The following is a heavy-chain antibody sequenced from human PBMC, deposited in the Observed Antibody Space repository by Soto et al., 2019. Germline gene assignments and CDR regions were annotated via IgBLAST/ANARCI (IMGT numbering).Heavy chain of an antibody. V-gene: IGHV1-18*01. CDR1: GDTFTAYG. J-gene: IGHJ4*02. CDR3: AIFWYGEFIANDY. CDR2: ISAYNGNT. Sequence: ASVKVSCKASGDTFTAYGISWVRQAPGQGLEWMGWISAYNGNTNYAQSLQGRVTLTTDTATTTAYMELRSLRSDDTAVYYCAIFWYGEFIANDYWGQGTLVTVSS. D-gene: IGHD3-10*01.